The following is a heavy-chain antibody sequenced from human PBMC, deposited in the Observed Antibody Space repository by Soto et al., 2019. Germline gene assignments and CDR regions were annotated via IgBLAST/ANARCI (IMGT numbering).Heavy chain of an antibody. CDR1: GYSFTSYW. J-gene: IGHJ6*03. CDR2: IYPGDSDT. V-gene: IGHV5-51*01. CDR3: CSYSSSSPPYSYYMDV. D-gene: IGHD6-6*01. Sequence: LGESLKISCKGSGYSFTSYWIGWVRQMPGKGLEWMGIIYPGDSDTRYSPSFQGQVTISADKSISTAYLQWSSLKASDTAMYYCCSYSSSSPPYSYYMDVWGKGTTVTVSS.